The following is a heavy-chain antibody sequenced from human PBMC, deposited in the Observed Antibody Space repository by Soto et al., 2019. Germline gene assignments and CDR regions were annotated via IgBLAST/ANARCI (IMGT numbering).Heavy chain of an antibody. D-gene: IGHD2-15*01. Sequence: GGSLRLSCAASGFTFSSYGMHWVRQAPGKGLEWVAVIWYDGSNKYYADSVKGRFTISRDNSKNTLYLQMNSLRAEDTAVYYCAREGLGYCSGGSCYSGSFDYWGQGTLVTISS. V-gene: IGHV3-33*01. CDR1: GFTFSSYG. CDR2: IWYDGSNK. CDR3: AREGLGYCSGGSCYSGSFDY. J-gene: IGHJ4*02.